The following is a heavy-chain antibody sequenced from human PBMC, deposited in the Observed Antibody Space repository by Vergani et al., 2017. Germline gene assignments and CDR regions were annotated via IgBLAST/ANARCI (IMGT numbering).Heavy chain of an antibody. CDR1: GFSFSSYA. D-gene: IGHD3-3*01. V-gene: IGHV3-23*01. CDR2: ISSSGGGT. J-gene: IGHJ6*02. CDR3: ARDLLPNYDFWSGYSHAYYYYYGMDV. Sequence: EVQLLESGGGLVQPGGSLRLSCAASGFSFSSYAMTWVRQAPGKGLEWVSGISSSGGGTSYVDSVKGRFTISRDNAKNTLYLQMNSLRAEDTAVYYCARDLLPNYDFWSGYSHAYYYYYGMDVWGQGTTVTFSS.